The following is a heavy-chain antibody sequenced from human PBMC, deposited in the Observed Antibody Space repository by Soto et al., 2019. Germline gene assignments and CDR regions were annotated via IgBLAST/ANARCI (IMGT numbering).Heavy chain of an antibody. CDR3: ARITYYDILTGPFAY. J-gene: IGHJ4*02. Sequence: SETLSLTCTVSGGSISSGDYYWSWIRQPPGKGLEWIGYIYYSGSTYYNPSLKSRVTISVDTSKNQISLKLSSVTAADTAVYYCARITYYDILTGPFAYWARGNLVTVSS. CDR2: IYYSGST. V-gene: IGHV4-30-4*01. CDR1: GGSISSGDYY. D-gene: IGHD3-9*01.